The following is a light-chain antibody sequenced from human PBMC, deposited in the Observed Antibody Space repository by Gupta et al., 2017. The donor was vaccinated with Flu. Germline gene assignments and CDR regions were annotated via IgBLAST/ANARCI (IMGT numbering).Light chain of an antibody. Sequence: SLGERATIDFKSSQSVLYSSKNKNNLAGYQQKPGQPPKLRIYWASTRESGVHDRVSGSGSGTDFTLTISSMNAEDVAVDYGHQYSGPRGTFGQGTKVEVK. J-gene: IGKJ1*01. CDR3: HQYSGPRGT. CDR1: QSVLYSSKNKNN. CDR2: WAS. V-gene: IGKV4-1*01.